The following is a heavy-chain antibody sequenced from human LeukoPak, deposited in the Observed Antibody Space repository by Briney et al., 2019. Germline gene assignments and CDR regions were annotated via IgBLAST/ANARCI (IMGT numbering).Heavy chain of an antibody. Sequence: GGSLRLSCAASGFTFTSYSMNWVRQAPGKGLEWVSTISGGGGSTYYADSVKGRFTISRDNSKNTLYLQMNSLRAEDTAVYYCADDYGGNGENFDYWGQGTLVTVSS. CDR2: ISGGGGST. CDR3: ADDYGGNGENFDY. V-gene: IGHV3-23*01. CDR1: GFTFTSYS. J-gene: IGHJ4*02. D-gene: IGHD4-23*01.